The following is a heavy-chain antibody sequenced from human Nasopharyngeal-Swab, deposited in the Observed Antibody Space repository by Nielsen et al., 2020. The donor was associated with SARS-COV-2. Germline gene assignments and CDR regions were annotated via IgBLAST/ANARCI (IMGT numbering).Heavy chain of an antibody. CDR1: GFIFDDYY. V-gene: IGHV3-11*01. D-gene: IGHD3-10*01. J-gene: IGHJ3*02. Sequence: GGSLRLSCAASGFIFDDYYMNWIRQAPGKGLEWVSYISSIGTTTKYADSVKGRFTISRDNAKNSLYLQMSSLRAEDTAVYYCARSSGGVWFAVAEDAFDIWGQGTMVTVSS. CDR2: ISSIGTTT. CDR3: ARSSGGVWFAVAEDAFDI.